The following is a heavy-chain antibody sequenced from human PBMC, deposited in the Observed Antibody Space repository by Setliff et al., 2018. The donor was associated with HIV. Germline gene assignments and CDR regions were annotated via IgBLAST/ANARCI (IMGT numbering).Heavy chain of an antibody. CDR2: IIPILGVA. J-gene: IGHJ6*03. CDR3: VRGVQSPPHYSYYYMDV. D-gene: IGHD3-3*01. Sequence: ASVKVSCKASRSTFNSHTINWVRQAPGQGLDWMGRIIPILGVANYAHRFQGKVTITADKSTSTAYMELTSLRFDDTAMYYCVRGVQSPPHYSYYYMDVWGEGTMVTV. CDR1: RSTFNSHT. V-gene: IGHV1-69*02.